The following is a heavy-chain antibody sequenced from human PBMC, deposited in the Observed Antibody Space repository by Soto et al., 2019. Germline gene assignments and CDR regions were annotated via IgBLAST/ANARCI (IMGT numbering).Heavy chain of an antibody. V-gene: IGHV4-34*01. CDR3: ARGPIIVVVPAVYFDY. J-gene: IGHJ4*02. D-gene: IGHD2-2*01. CDR1: GGSFSGYY. Sequence: SETLSLTCAVYGGSFSGYYWSWIRQPPGKGLEWIGEINHSGSTNYNPSLKSRVTISVDTSKNQFSLKLSSVTAADTAVYYCARGPIIVVVPAVYFDYWGQGTLVTVSS. CDR2: INHSGST.